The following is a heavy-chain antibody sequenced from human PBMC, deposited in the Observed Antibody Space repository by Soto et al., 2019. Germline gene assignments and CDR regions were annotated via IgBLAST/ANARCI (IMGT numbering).Heavy chain of an antibody. CDR3: ARSPDYYGSGSYPAPDAFDI. Sequence: GESLKISCKGSGYSFTSYWIGWVRQMPGKGLEWMGIIYPGDSDTRNSPSFQGQVTISADKSISTAYLQWSSLKASDTAMYYCARSPDYYGSGSYPAPDAFDIWGQGTVVTVSS. V-gene: IGHV5-51*01. J-gene: IGHJ3*02. CDR1: GYSFTSYW. D-gene: IGHD3-10*01. CDR2: IYPGDSDT.